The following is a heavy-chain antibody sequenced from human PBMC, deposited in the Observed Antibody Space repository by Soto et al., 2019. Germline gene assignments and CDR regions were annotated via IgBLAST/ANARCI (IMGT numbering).Heavy chain of an antibody. D-gene: IGHD1-26*01. Sequence: GASVKVSCKASGYTFTSYGISWVRQAPGQGLEWMGWISAYNGNTNYAQKLQGRVTMTTDTSTSTAYMELRSLRSDDTAVYYCALTRGGYGLNCFDYWGQGTLVTVSS. J-gene: IGHJ4*02. CDR2: ISAYNGNT. V-gene: IGHV1-18*01. CDR1: GYTFTSYG. CDR3: ALTRGGYGLNCFDY.